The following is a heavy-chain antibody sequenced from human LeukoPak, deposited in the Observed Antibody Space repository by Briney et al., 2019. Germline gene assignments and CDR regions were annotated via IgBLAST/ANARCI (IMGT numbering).Heavy chain of an antibody. J-gene: IGHJ3*02. CDR3: ASWSHKMTGDAFDI. D-gene: IGHD2-8*02. CDR1: GGSISSYY. CDR2: IYYSGST. Sequence: SETLSLTCTVSGGSISSYYWSWIRQLPGKGLEWIGYIYYSGSTNYNPSLKSRVTISVDTSKNQFSLKLSSVTAADTAVYYCASWSHKMTGDAFDIWGQGTMVTVSS. V-gene: IGHV4-59*08.